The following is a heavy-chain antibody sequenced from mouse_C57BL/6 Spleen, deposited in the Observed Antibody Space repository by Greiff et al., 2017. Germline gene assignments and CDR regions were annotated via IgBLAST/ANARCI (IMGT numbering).Heavy chain of an antibody. V-gene: IGHV1-54*01. CDR2: INPGSGGT. CDR1: GYAFTNYL. Sequence: QVQLQQSGAELVRPGTSVKVSCKASGYAFTNYLIEWVKQRPGQGLEWIGVINPGSGGTNYNEKFKGKATLTADKSSSTAYMQLSSLTSADSAVYFCAISWDYAWFAYWGQGTLVTVSA. J-gene: IGHJ3*01. D-gene: IGHD2-4*01. CDR3: AISWDYAWFAY.